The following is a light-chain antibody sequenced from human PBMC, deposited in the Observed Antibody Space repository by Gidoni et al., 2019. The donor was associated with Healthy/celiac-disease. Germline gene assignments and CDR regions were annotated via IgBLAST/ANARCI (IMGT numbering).Light chain of an antibody. CDR3: QQSYSTPLT. Sequence: DMQTTPPPSSLSASVGDRATITCRASQSISSYLNWYQQKPGKAPKLLIYAASSLQSGVPSRFSGSGSGTDFTLTISSLQPEDFATYYCQQSYSTPLTFGGGTKVEIK. J-gene: IGKJ4*01. CDR1: QSISSY. V-gene: IGKV1-39*01. CDR2: AAS.